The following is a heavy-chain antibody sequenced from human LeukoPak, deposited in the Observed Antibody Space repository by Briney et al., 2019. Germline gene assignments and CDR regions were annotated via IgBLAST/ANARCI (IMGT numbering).Heavy chain of an antibody. CDR1: GYTFTGYY. CDR2: INPNSGGT. V-gene: IGHV1-2*02. CDR3: ARAGMEQQLNDY. D-gene: IGHD6-13*01. Sequence: ASVKVSCKASGYTFTGYYMHWVRQAPGQGLEWMGWINPNSGGTNYAQKFQGRVTMTWDTSISTAYMELSRLRSDDTAVYYCARAGMEQQLNDYWGQGTLVTVSS. J-gene: IGHJ4*02.